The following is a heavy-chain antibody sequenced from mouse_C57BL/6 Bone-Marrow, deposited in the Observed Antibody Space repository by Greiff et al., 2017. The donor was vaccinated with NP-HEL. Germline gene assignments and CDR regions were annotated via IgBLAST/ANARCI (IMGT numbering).Heavy chain of an antibody. V-gene: IGHV14-4*01. CDR3: TTLDYDVGFAY. Sequence: VQLQQSGAELVRPGASVKLSCTASGFNITDDYMHWVKQRPEQGLEWIGWIDPENGDTEYASKFQGKATITADTSSNTAYLQLSSLTSEDTAVYYCTTLDYDVGFAYWGQGTLVTVSA. D-gene: IGHD2-4*01. J-gene: IGHJ3*01. CDR2: IDPENGDT. CDR1: GFNITDDY.